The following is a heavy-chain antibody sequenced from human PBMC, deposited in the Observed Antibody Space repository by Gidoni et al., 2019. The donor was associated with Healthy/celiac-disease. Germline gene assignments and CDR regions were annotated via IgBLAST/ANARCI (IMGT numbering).Heavy chain of an antibody. Sequence: EVQLVESGGGLVQPGRSLRLSCAASGFTFDAYAMHWVRQAPGKGLEWVSGISWNSGSIGYADSVKGRFTISRDNAKNSLYLQMNSLRAEDTALYYCAKDGAAAGQAGNGMDVWGQGTTVTVSS. CDR3: AKDGAAAGQAGNGMDV. D-gene: IGHD6-13*01. CDR2: ISWNSGSI. J-gene: IGHJ6*02. CDR1: GFTFDAYA. V-gene: IGHV3-9*01.